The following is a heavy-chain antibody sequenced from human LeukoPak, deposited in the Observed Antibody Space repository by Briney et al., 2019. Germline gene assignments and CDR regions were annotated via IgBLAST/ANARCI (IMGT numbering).Heavy chain of an antibody. CDR3: ARGSALVTTYRGGNWFDP. CDR1: GYTFTEYY. J-gene: IGHJ5*02. CDR2: INPNSGGT. V-gene: IGHV1-2*02. Sequence: ASVRVSCKASGYTFTEYYMQWVRQAPGEGGEWMGWINPNSGGTNYAQKFQGSVTMTSDTSISTAYVELTRLTSDDPAVYYCARGSALVTTYRGGNWFDPWGQGTLVTVSS. D-gene: IGHD5-18*01.